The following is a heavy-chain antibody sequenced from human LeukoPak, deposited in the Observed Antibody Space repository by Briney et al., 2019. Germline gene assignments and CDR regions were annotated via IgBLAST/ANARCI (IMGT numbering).Heavy chain of an antibody. J-gene: IGHJ3*02. CDR2: ISSSSSTI. CDR1: GFTFSSYS. CDR3: AREGTAAGTLGAFDI. D-gene: IGHD6-13*01. Sequence: QPGGSLRLSCAASGFTFSSYSMNWVRQAPGKGLEWVSYISSSSSTIYYADSVKGRFTISRDSAKNSLYLQMNSLRAEDTAVYYCAREGTAAGTLGAFDIWGQGTMVTVSS. V-gene: IGHV3-48*04.